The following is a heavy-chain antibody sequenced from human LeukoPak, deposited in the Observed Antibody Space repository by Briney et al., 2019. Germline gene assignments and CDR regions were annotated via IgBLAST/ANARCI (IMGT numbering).Heavy chain of an antibody. V-gene: IGHV3-64*01. Sequence: GGSLRLSCAASGIIFSNYAMHWVRQGPGKGLECISTISSDGGSTYYANSVKGRFTISRDNSKNTLYLQMGSLRAEDMAVYYCARGRQGAKTRYFDLWGRGTRVTVSS. CDR2: ISSDGGST. J-gene: IGHJ2*01. D-gene: IGHD1-26*01. CDR3: ARGRQGAKTRYFDL. CDR1: GIIFSNYA.